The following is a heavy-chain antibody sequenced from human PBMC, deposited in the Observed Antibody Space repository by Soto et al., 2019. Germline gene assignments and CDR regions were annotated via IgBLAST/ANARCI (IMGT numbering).Heavy chain of an antibody. V-gene: IGHV4-31*03. D-gene: IGHD6-19*01. J-gene: IGHJ4*02. CDR1: GGSISSGGYY. Sequence: TPSLTCTVSGGSISSGGYYWSPIRQHPGKGLEWIGYIYYSGSTYYNPSLKSRVTISVDTSKNQFSLKLTSVTAADTAVYYCARNGYSNGWYHFDYWGQGILVTVSS. CDR3: ARNGYSNGWYHFDY. CDR2: IYYSGST.